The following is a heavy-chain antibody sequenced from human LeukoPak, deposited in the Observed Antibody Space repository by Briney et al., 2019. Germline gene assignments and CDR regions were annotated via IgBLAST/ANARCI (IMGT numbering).Heavy chain of an antibody. V-gene: IGHV4-59*01. Sequence: SETLSLTCIVSGGSISSFYWSWIRQPPGKELEWLGYIYYSGSTNYSPSLKSRVTISVDTSKNQFSLKLSSVTAADAAVYYCARDRDIGTYYYYYGMDVWGQGTTVTVSS. CDR1: GGSISSFY. J-gene: IGHJ6*02. CDR2: IYYSGST. D-gene: IGHD2-15*01. CDR3: ARDRDIGTYYYYYGMDV.